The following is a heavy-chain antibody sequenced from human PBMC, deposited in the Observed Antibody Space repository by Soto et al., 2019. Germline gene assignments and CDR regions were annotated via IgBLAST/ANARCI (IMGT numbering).Heavy chain of an antibody. D-gene: IGHD3-10*01. V-gene: IGHV3-7*01. CDR2: IKTDASER. CDR3: ASDSGYGSRSSVNQYLGC. Sequence: GGSLRLSCAASGFTLRSYWMSWVRQAPGKGLEWLATIKTDASERKYVDSVKGRFTVSRDNAKNSLYLQMDSLRAEDTAVYYCASDSGYGSRSSVNQYLGCWGRGTRGTVS. CDR1: GFTLRSYW. J-gene: IGHJ4*01.